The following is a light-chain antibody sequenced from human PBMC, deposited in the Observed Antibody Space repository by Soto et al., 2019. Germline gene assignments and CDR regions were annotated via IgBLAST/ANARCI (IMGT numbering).Light chain of an antibody. J-gene: IGLJ1*01. CDR2: EVS. CDR3: SSYTSSSPYV. CDR1: SSDVGGYNY. Sequence: QSALTQPASVSGSPGQSITISCTGTSSDVGGYNYVSWYQQHPGKAPKLMIYEVSNRPSGVSNRFFGSKSGNTASLTISGLQAEDEADYYCSSYTSSSPYVFGTGTKLTVL. V-gene: IGLV2-14*01.